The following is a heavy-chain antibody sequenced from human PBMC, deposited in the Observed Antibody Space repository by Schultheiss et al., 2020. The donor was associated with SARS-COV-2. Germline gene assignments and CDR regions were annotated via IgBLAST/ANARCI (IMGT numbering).Heavy chain of an antibody. CDR1: GFTVSSNY. J-gene: IGHJ4*02. D-gene: IGHD2-8*01. Sequence: GGSLRLSCAASGFTVSSNYMSWVRQAPGKGLEWVSAISGSGGSTYYADSVKGRFTISRDNSKNTLYLQMNSLRAEDTAVYYCARDGIWFMLDYWGQGTLVTVSS. CDR3: ARDGIWFMLDY. CDR2: ISGSGGST. V-gene: IGHV3-66*01.